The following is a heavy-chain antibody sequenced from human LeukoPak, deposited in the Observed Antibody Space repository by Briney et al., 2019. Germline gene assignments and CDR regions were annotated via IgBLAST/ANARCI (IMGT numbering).Heavy chain of an antibody. CDR3: ARDSGSYYRSFDY. CDR2: INPNSGGT. CDR1: GYTFTSYY. V-gene: IGHV1-2*02. D-gene: IGHD1-26*01. Sequence: ASVKLSCKASGYTFTSYYIHWVRQAPGQGLEWMGWINPNSGGTNYAQKFQGRVTMTRDTSISTAYMELSRLRSDDTAVYYCARDSGSYYRSFDYWGQGTLVTVSS. J-gene: IGHJ4*02.